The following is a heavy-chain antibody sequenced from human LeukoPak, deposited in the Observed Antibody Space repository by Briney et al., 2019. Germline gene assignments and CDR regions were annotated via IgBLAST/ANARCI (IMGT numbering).Heavy chain of an antibody. CDR3: ARGSGWFGGYFDY. V-gene: IGHV3-30*02. CDR2: IRYDGSNK. Sequence: GGSLRLSCAASGFTFSSYGMHWVRQAPGKGLEWVAFIRYDGSNKYYADSVKGRFTISRDNSKNTLYLQMNSLRAEDTAVYYCARGSGWFGGYFDYWGQGTLVTDSS. D-gene: IGHD6-19*01. CDR1: GFTFSSYG. J-gene: IGHJ4*02.